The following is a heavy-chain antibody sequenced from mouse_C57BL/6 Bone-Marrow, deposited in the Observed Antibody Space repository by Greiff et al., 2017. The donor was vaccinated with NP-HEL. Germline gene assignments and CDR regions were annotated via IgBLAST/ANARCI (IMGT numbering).Heavy chain of an antibody. Sequence: EVQLQQSGGGLVQPGGSMKLSCAASGFTFSDAWMDWVRQSPEKGLEWVAEIRNKANNHATYYAESVKGRFTISRDDSKSSVYLQMNSLRAEDTGIYYCTGYYGTAWFAYWGQGTLVTVSA. CDR2: IRNKANNHAT. D-gene: IGHD1-1*01. J-gene: IGHJ3*01. V-gene: IGHV6-6*01. CDR3: TGYYGTAWFAY. CDR1: GFTFSDAW.